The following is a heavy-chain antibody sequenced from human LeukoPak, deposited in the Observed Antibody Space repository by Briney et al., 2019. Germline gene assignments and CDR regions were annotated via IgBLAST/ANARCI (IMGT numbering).Heavy chain of an antibody. CDR3: ARDSEGYCSSTSCYEGYFDY. CDR2: ISYDGSNK. CDR1: GFTFSSYA. D-gene: IGHD2-2*01. J-gene: IGHJ4*02. Sequence: GRSLRLSCAASGFTFSSYAMHWVRQAPGKGLEWVAVISYDGSNKYYADSVKGRFTISRDNSKNTLYLQMNSLRAEDTAVYYCARDSEGYCSSTSCYEGYFDYWDQGTLVTVSA. V-gene: IGHV3-30*01.